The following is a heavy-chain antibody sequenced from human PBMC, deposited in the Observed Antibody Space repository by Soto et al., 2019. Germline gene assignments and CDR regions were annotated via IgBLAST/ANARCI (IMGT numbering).Heavy chain of an antibody. V-gene: IGHV4-39*01. D-gene: IGHD2-15*01. J-gene: IGHJ6*02. CDR3: APLSVSLSGPYGIHV. CDR1: GYSVSSSDYY. CDR2: VLYSGLT. Sequence: LSETLSLTCSVSGYSVSSSDYYWAWIRQPPGKGLEWIGSVLYSGLTYYNPSLKSRVTLSVDTSKNQFSVRLNSVTASDTAVYYCAPLSVSLSGPYGIHVWGQGTTVTVSS.